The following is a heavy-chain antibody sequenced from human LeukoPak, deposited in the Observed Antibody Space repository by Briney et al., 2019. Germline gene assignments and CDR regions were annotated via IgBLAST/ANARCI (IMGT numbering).Heavy chain of an antibody. CDR3: AREYSSSAGELDY. D-gene: IGHD6-6*01. Sequence: GGSLRLSCAASGFTFSSYSMNWVRQAPGKGLEWVSSISSSSYIYYADSVKGRFTISRDNAKNSLYLQMNSLRAEDTAVYYCAREYSSSAGELDYWGLGILVTVSS. J-gene: IGHJ4*02. CDR2: ISSSSYI. CDR1: GFTFSSYS. V-gene: IGHV3-21*01.